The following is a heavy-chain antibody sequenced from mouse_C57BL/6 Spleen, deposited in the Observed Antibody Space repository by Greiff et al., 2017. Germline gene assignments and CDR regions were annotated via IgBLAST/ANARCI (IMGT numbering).Heavy chain of an antibody. CDR3: ARRAYYDYGYYFDY. D-gene: IGHD2-4*01. J-gene: IGHJ2*01. Sequence: VQLQQPGAELVKPGASVKLSCKASGYTFTSYWMQWVKQRPGQGLAWIGELDPSGSYTNYNQKFKGQATLTVANSSSTAYMQLSSLTSKDSAVYYCARRAYYDYGYYFDYWGQGTTLTVSS. V-gene: IGHV1-50*01. CDR1: GYTFTSYW. CDR2: LDPSGSYT.